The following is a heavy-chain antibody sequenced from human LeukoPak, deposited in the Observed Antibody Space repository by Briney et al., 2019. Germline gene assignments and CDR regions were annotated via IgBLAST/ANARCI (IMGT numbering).Heavy chain of an antibody. Sequence: SSVKVSCKASGGTFSSYAISWVRQAPGQGLEWMGGIIPIFGTANYAQKFQGRVTITADESTSTAYMELSSLRSDDTAVYYCARGRLRFLEPFDYWGQGTLVTVSS. CDR2: IIPIFGTA. D-gene: IGHD3-3*01. CDR3: ARGRLRFLEPFDY. CDR1: GGTFSSYA. V-gene: IGHV1-69*01. J-gene: IGHJ4*02.